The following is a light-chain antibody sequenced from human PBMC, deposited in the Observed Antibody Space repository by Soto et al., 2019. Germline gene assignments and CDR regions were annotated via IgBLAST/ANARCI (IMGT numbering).Light chain of an antibody. Sequence: EIVLTQSPATLSLSPGERATISCRASQSVGDNFAWYQQKPGQAPRLPIYEASNRSTGIPARFSGGGFGTEFTLTISSLEPEDFAVYFCHQRGNWPRTSFGQGTRLEI. CDR2: EAS. J-gene: IGKJ2*01. CDR3: HQRGNWPRTS. V-gene: IGKV3-11*01. CDR1: QSVGDN.